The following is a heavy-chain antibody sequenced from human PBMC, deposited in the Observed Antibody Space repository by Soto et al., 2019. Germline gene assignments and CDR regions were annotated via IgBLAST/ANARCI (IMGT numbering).Heavy chain of an antibody. Sequence: PGGSLRLSCAASGFTVSSNYMSWVRQAPGKGLEWVSVIYSGGSTYYADSVKGRFTISRDNSKNTLYLQMNSLRAEDTAVYYCAKDHGRQWELLAYNWFDPWGQGTLVTVSS. CDR1: GFTVSSNY. D-gene: IGHD1-26*01. J-gene: IGHJ5*02. CDR2: IYSGGST. V-gene: IGHV3-66*01. CDR3: AKDHGRQWELLAYNWFDP.